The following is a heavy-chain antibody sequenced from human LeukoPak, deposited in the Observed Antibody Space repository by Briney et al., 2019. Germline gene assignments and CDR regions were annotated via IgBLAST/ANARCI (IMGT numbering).Heavy chain of an antibody. V-gene: IGHV3-48*04. CDR2: ISSSGSTI. CDR1: GFTFSSYS. Sequence: PGGSLRLSCAASGFTFSSYSMNWVRQAPGKGLECVSYISSSGSTIYYADSVKGRFTISRDNAKNSLYLQMNSLRAEDTAVYYCARGPVVVPATPFDYWGREPRAPVSS. D-gene: IGHD2-21*02. J-gene: IGHJ4*02. CDR3: ARGPVVVPATPFDY.